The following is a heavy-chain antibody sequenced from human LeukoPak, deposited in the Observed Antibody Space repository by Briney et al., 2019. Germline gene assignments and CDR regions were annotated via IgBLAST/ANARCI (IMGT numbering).Heavy chain of an antibody. CDR2: INPNSGGT. V-gene: IGHV1-2*02. CDR1: GYTFTGYY. CDR3: ARGVAGSYYYYMDV. D-gene: IGHD6-19*01. Sequence: ASVKVSCKASGYTFTGYYMHWVRQAPGQGLEWMGWINPNSGGTNYAQKFQGRVTMTRDTSISTAYMELSRLRSDDTAVYYCARGVAGSYYYYMDVWGKGTTVTISS. J-gene: IGHJ6*03.